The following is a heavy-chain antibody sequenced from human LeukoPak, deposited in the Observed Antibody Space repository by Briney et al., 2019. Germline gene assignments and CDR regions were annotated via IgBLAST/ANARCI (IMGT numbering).Heavy chain of an antibody. V-gene: IGHV4-4*02. D-gene: IGHD2-15*01. J-gene: IGHJ4*02. CDR2: IYHSGST. CDR3: ARDLIRYCSGGRCYS. Sequence: SETLSLTCAVSGGSISSSNWWSWVCPPPGKGLEWIGEIYHSGSTNYNPSLKSRVTISGDKSKNQFSLKLSSVTAADTAVYYCARDLIRYCSGGRCYSWGQGTLVTVSS. CDR1: GGSISSSNW.